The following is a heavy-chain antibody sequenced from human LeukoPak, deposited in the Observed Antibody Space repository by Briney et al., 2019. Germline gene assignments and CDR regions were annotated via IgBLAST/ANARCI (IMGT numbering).Heavy chain of an antibody. CDR1: GFTFSSYG. CDR3: AKDRDYGNYVSGLDTFDY. V-gene: IGHV3-30*02. D-gene: IGHD4-11*01. J-gene: IGHJ4*02. CDR2: IRYDGSNK. Sequence: PGGSLRLSCAASGFTFSSYGMHWVRQAPGKGLEWVAFIRYDGSNKYYADSVKGRFIISRDNSKNTLYLQMNSLRAEDTAVYYCAKDRDYGNYVSGLDTFDYWGQGTLVTVSS.